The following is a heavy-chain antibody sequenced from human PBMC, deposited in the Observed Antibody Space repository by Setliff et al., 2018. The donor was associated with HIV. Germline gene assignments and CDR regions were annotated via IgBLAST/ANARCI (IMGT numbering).Heavy chain of an antibody. V-gene: IGHV1-18*01. D-gene: IGHD2-8*02. J-gene: IGHJ4*02. CDR3: ARGSAYWDFDY. Sequence: ASVKVSCKASGYTFTSYGISWVRQAPGQGLEWMGWISAYNGGTNYAQKFQGRVTMTRDTSIITAYMELSSLRYDDTAVYYCARGSAYWDFDYWGQGTLVTVSS. CDR1: GYTFTSYG. CDR2: ISAYNGGT.